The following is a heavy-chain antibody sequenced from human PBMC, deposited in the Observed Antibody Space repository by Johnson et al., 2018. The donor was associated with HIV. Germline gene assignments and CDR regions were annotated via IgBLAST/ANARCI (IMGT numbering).Heavy chain of an antibody. CDR1: GFTFDDYA. V-gene: IGHV3-9*01. Sequence: VQLVESGGGVVQPGRSLRLSCAASGFTFDDYAMHWVRQAPGKGLEWVSGISWNSGSIGYADSVKGRFTISRDNAKNSLYLQMNSLRAEDTALYYCAKTERLWLQFDAFDIWGQGTVVTVSS. CDR3: AKTERLWLQFDAFDI. J-gene: IGHJ3*02. D-gene: IGHD5-24*01. CDR2: ISWNSGSI.